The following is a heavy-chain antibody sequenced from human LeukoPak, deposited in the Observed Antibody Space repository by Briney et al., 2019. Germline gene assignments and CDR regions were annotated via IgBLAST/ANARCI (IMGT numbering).Heavy chain of an antibody. CDR3: ARERSVSPYYMDV. CDR1: GLTFRSFW. J-gene: IGHJ6*03. Sequence: GGSLRLSCTVSGLTFRSFWMSWVRQAPGKGLEWVANINQEGTERYFVDSVRGRFTISRDNAKNSLHLQMNSLRAEDTAVYYCARERSVSPYYMDVWGRGTTVTVSS. V-gene: IGHV3-7*01. CDR2: INQEGTER.